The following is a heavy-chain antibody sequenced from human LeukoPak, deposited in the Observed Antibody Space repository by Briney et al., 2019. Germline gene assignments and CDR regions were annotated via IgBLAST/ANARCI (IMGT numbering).Heavy chain of an antibody. CDR2: IKQDGSEK. CDR3: ARDDYYGSGSYAFDI. CDR1: GFTFSSYW. V-gene: IGHV3-7*01. J-gene: IGHJ3*02. D-gene: IGHD3-10*01. Sequence: GGSLRLSCAASGFTFSSYWMSWVRQAPGKGLEWVANIKQDGSEKYYVDSVKGRFTISRDNAKNSLYLQMNSLRAEDTAVYCCARDDYYGSGSYAFDIWGQGTMVTVSS.